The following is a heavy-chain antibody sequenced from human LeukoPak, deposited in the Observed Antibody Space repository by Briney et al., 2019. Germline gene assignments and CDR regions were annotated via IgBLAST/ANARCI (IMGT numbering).Heavy chain of an antibody. J-gene: IGHJ4*02. CDR2: INWNGGST. CDR3: VRGRGSGRPQKFDY. Sequence: GGSLRLSCAASGFSFEDYGMSWVHQAPGKGLEWVSNINWNGGSTGYADSVKGRFTISRDNAKNSLYLQMNSLRAEDTALYYCVRGRGSGRPQKFDYWGQGTLVTVSS. CDR1: GFSFEDYG. V-gene: IGHV3-20*04. D-gene: IGHD3-10*01.